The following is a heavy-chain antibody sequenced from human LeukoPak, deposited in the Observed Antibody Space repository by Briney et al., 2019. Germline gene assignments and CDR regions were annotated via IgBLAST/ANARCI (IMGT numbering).Heavy chain of an antibody. V-gene: IGHV1-8*03. J-gene: IGHJ4*02. CDR2: MNPNSGNT. D-gene: IGHD2-15*01. Sequence: GASVKVSCKASGYTFTSYAMNWVRQAPGQGLEWMGWMNPNSGNTGYAQKFQGRVTITRNTSISTAYMELSSLRSEDTAVYYCARGQGGRIVDVGFDYWGQGTLVTVSS. CDR1: GYTFTSYA. CDR3: ARGQGGRIVDVGFDY.